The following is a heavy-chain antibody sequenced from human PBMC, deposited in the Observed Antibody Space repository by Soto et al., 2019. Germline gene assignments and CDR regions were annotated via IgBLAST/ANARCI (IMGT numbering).Heavy chain of an antibody. CDR1: GLTFSIYT. Sequence: GGSLRLSCAASGLTFSIYTMAWGRQAPGQGQEWVSGISRGSSSICYAESVKGRFTISRDNAKNSLYLQMNSLRAEDKALYYCAKDISPLCWPCAFDIWGQGTMVTVS. V-gene: IGHV3-21*04. J-gene: IGHJ3*02. CDR3: AKDISPLCWPCAFDI. CDR2: ISRGSSSI. D-gene: IGHD3-9*01.